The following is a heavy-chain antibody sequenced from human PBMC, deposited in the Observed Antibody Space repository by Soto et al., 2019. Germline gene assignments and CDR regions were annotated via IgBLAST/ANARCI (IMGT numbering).Heavy chain of an antibody. Sequence: GGSLRLSCAASGFIFRSYSLNWVRQVPGKGLEGLSYISSSSRITYYADSVKGRFTVSRDNAKNSLYLQMNSVRDEDTAVYYCARDQDIVVAPGAYGMDVWCQGTTVTVSS. J-gene: IGHJ6*02. CDR1: GFIFRSYS. CDR3: ARDQDIVVAPGAYGMDV. CDR2: ISSSSRIT. V-gene: IGHV3-48*02. D-gene: IGHD2-2*01.